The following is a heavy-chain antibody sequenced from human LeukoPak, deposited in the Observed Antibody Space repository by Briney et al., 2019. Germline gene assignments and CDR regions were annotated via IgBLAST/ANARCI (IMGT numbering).Heavy chain of an antibody. D-gene: IGHD6-13*01. CDR3: AREVVAAAGTVDY. J-gene: IGHJ4*02. CDR2: IYYSGST. V-gene: IGHV4-59*01. CDR1: GGSISSFY. Sequence: SDTLSLTCTVSGGSISSFYWSWLRQPPGKGLEWIGYIYYSGSTNYNPSLKSRVTISVDTSKNQFSLKLSSVTAADTAVYYCAREVVAAAGTVDYWGQGTLVTVSS.